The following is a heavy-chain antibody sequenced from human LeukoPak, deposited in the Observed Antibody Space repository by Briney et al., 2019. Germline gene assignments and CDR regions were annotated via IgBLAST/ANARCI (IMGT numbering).Heavy chain of an antibody. D-gene: IGHD3-3*01. CDR1: GYTLTELS. V-gene: IGHV1-24*01. J-gene: IGHJ6*03. Sequence: ASVKVSCKVSGYTLTELSMHWVRQAPGKGLEWMGGFDPEDGETIYAQKFQGRVTMTEDTSTDTAYMELSSLRSEDTAVYYCARDTFWKGHYYYYMDVWGKGTTVAVSS. CDR3: ARDTFWKGHYYYYMDV. CDR2: FDPEDGET.